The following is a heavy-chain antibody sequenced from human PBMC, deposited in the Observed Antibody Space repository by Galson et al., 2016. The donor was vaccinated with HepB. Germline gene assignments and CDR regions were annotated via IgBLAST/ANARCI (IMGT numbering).Heavy chain of an antibody. Sequence: SLRLSCAASGFSFRSYAMHWVRQVPGKGLEWVAVISFDGSDEYYADSVKGRFTISRDNSKNTLYLQMNSLRAEDTAVYYCARDLGGSSCLDYWGQGTLVTVSS. D-gene: IGHD6-6*01. CDR3: ARDLGGSSCLDY. CDR2: ISFDGSDE. J-gene: IGHJ4*02. CDR1: GFSFRSYA. V-gene: IGHV3-30*04.